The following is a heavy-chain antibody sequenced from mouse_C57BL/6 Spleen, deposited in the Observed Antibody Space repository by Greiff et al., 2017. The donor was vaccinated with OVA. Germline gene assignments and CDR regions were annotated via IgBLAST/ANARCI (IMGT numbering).Heavy chain of an antibody. CDR2: IDPSDSTT. CDR3: ARYQYYFED. V-gene: IGHV1-69*01. J-gene: IGHJ2*01. Sequence: QVQLQQPGAELVMPGASVKLSCTASGYTFTSYWMHWVKQRPGQGLEWIGEIDPSDSTTNYNQKFKGKSTLTVDKSSSTAYLQLSSLTSEASAVYYCARYQYYFEDWGHGTTLTVSS. CDR1: GYTFTSYW.